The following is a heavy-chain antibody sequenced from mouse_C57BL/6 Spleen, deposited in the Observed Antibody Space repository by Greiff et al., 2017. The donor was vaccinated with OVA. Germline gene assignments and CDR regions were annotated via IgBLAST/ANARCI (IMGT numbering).Heavy chain of an antibody. CDR1: GFTFSSYA. D-gene: IGHD1-1*01. J-gene: IGHJ1*03. V-gene: IGHV5-4*01. Sequence: EVQLVESGGGLVKPGGSLKLSCAASGFTFSSYAMSWVRQTPEKRLEWVATISDGGSYTYYPDNVKGRFTISRDNAKNNLYLQMSHLKSEDTAMYYCARDYYCRSWYFDFWGTGTTVTVSS. CDR3: ARDYYCRSWYFDF. CDR2: ISDGGSYT.